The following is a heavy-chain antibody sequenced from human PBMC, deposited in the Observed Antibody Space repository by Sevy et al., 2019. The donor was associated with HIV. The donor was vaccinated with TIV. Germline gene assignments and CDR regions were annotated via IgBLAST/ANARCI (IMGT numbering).Heavy chain of an antibody. CDR3: ARSSYGYSAIDAFDI. D-gene: IGHD5-18*01. CDR2: ISSSGSTI. J-gene: IGHJ3*02. CDR1: GFTFSDYY. Sequence: GGSLRLSCAASGFTFSDYYMSWIRQAPGKGLEWVSYISSSGSTIYYADSVKGRFTISRDKAKNSLYLQMNSLRAEDTAVYYCARSSYGYSAIDAFDIWGHGTMVTVSS. V-gene: IGHV3-11*04.